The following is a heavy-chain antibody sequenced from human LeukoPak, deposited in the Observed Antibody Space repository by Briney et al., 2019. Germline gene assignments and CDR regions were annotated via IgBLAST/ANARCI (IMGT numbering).Heavy chain of an antibody. CDR1: GYTFTSYR. D-gene: IGHD2-2*01. Sequence: ASVKASCKASGYTFTSYRISWVRQAPGQGLEWMGLISAYNGNTNYAQKLQGRVTMTTDTSTSTAYMELRSLRSDDTAVYYCARDRVLYCSSTSCYLAYWGQGTLVTVSS. CDR3: ARDRVLYCSSTSCYLAY. V-gene: IGHV1-18*01. J-gene: IGHJ4*02. CDR2: ISAYNGNT.